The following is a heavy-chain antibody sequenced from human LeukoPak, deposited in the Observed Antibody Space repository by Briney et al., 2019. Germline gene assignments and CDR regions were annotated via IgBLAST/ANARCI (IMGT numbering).Heavy chain of an antibody. CDR2: INPNSGGT. Sequence: ASVKVSCKGSGYTFTGYYMHWVRQAPGQGLEWMGWINPNSGGTNYAQKFQGRVTMTRDTSISTAYMELSRLRSDDTAVYYCARPYSGSYPYFDYWGQGTLVTVSS. D-gene: IGHD1-26*01. CDR1: GYTFTGYY. V-gene: IGHV1-2*02. J-gene: IGHJ4*02. CDR3: ARPYSGSYPYFDY.